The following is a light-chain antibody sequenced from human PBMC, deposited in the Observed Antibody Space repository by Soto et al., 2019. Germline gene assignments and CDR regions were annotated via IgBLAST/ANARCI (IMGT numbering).Light chain of an antibody. Sequence: DIQMTQSPSSLSASVGDTVSISCRTSQGISKFLNWYQQRPGKAPRLLIYAASSLQSGVPSRFSGSGSGTDFTLTITDLQPEDFAAYYCQQSYTTLFTFGPGTTVDLK. CDR2: AAS. J-gene: IGKJ3*01. V-gene: IGKV1-39*01. CDR1: QGISKF. CDR3: QQSYTTLFT.